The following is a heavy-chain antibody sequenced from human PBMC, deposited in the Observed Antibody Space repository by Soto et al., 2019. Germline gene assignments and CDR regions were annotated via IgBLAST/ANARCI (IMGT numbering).Heavy chain of an antibody. D-gene: IGHD2-2*01. V-gene: IGHV4-31*03. CDR1: GGSISVGVYY. CDR2: TYHTGST. CDR3: ARIGNPDASLYFDY. Sequence: QVQLQESGPGLVKPSQTLSLTCTVSGGSISVGVYYWNWILQLPGKGPEWIGYTYHTGSTYYNPSLESRVTISVAPSKNQFSLRLSSVTAADTAVYYCARIGNPDASLYFDYWGQGTLVTVSS. J-gene: IGHJ4*02.